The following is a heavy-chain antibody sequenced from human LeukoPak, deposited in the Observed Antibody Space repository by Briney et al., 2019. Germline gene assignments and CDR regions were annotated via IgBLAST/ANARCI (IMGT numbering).Heavy chain of an antibody. D-gene: IGHD3-3*01. CDR1: GFTFSSHW. CDR2: INQDGSEK. J-gene: IGHJ4*02. V-gene: IGHV3-7*05. CDR3: TSPYSDYWSGYSGH. Sequence: PGGSLRLSCAASGFTFSSHWMSWVRQAPGKGLEWVAKINQDGSEKYYVDSVKGRFTISRDNAKSSLSLQMNSLRAEDTAVYYCTSPYSDYWSGYSGHWGQGTLVTVSS.